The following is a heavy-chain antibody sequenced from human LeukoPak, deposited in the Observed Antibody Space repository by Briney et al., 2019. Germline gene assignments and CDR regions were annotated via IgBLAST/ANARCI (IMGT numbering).Heavy chain of an antibody. CDR1: GGSFSGYY. D-gene: IGHD2-15*01. V-gene: IGHV4-34*01. CDR2: INHSGST. CDR3: ASGVVVAATRYYFDY. Sequence: SETLSLTRAVYGGSFSGYYWSWIRQPPGKGLEWIGEINHSGSTNYNPSLKSRVTISVDTSKNQFSLKLSSVTAADTAVYYYASGVVVAATRYYFDYWGQGTLVTVSS. J-gene: IGHJ4*02.